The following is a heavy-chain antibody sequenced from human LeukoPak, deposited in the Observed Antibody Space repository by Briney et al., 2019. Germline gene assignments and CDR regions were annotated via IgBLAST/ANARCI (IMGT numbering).Heavy chain of an antibody. Sequence: GGSLRLSCAASGFTFSSNAMSWVRQAPGKGLEWVSAIRGSGGGTYYADSVKGRFTISRDNSKNTLYLHMNSLRAEDTAVYYCAKVRSDYYDILTGNYNPLFDYWGQGTLVTVSS. J-gene: IGHJ4*02. CDR1: GFTFSSNA. D-gene: IGHD3-9*01. CDR3: AKVRSDYYDILTGNYNPLFDY. V-gene: IGHV3-23*01. CDR2: IRGSGGGT.